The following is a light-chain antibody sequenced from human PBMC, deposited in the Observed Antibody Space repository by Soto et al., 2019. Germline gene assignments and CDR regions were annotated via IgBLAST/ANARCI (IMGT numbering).Light chain of an antibody. CDR3: LQDYNYPRT. Sequence: AIQMTQSPSSLSASVGDRVTITCRASQGIRNDLGWYQQKPGKAPNLLIYGASSLQTGVPSRFSGSGPGTDFTLTISSLQPEDFATDYCLQDYNYPRTFGQGTKV. J-gene: IGKJ1*01. CDR1: QGIRND. V-gene: IGKV1-6*01. CDR2: GAS.